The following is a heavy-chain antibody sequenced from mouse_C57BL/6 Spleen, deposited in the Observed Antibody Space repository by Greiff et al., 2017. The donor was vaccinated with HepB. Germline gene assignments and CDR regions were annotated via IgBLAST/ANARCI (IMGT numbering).Heavy chain of an antibody. J-gene: IGHJ2*01. Sequence: VKVVESGAELARPGASVKLSCKASGYTFTSYGISWVKQRTGQGLEWIGEIYPRSGNTYYNEKFKGKATLTADKSSSTAYMELRSLTSEDSAVYFCARRVIYYDYVDYWGQGTTLTVSS. D-gene: IGHD2-4*01. CDR1: GYTFTSYG. V-gene: IGHV1-81*01. CDR2: IYPRSGNT. CDR3: ARRVIYYDYVDY.